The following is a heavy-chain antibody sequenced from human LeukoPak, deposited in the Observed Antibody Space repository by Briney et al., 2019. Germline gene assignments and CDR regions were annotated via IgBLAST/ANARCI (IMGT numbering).Heavy chain of an antibody. D-gene: IGHD3-3*01. CDR3: ARVPHGETISGVVLYWFDP. J-gene: IGHJ5*02. CDR2: IYHSGRT. V-gene: IGHV4-38-2*02. Sequence: AETLSLTCTVSSYSISSGYYWGWIRQPPGKGLERIGSIYHSGRTYYNPSLKSRLTISVDTSKNQFSLKLSSVTTSDTAVYYCARVPHGETISGVVLYWFDPWGQGTLVTVSS. CDR1: SYSISSGYY.